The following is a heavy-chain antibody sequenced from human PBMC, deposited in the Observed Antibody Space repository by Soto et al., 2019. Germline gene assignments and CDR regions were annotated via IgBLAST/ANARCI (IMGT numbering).Heavy chain of an antibody. CDR2: ISHDGSKK. V-gene: IGHV3-30*18. CDR1: GFTFSNYG. D-gene: IGHD6-25*01. J-gene: IGHJ5*01. Sequence: VQLVESGGGVVQPGDSLRLSCAASGFTFSNYGMHWVRLAPGKGLEWVAVISHDGSKKHYADSVKGRSSISRDSSTNTLYLRMSSLSAGDTAIYYCSKGLAPRLMRLPFDSWSQGILVTVSS. CDR3: SKGLAPRLMRLPFDS.